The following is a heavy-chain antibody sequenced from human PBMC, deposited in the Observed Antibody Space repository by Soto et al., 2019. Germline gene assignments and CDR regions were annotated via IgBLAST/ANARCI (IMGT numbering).Heavy chain of an antibody. V-gene: IGHV3-30*18. CDR3: AKDKRASSIAARPSFDFQH. Sequence: GGSLRLSCAASGFTFSSYGMHWVRQAPGKGLEWVAVISYDGSNKYYADSVKGRFTISRDNSKNTLYLQMNSLRAEDTAVYYCAKDKRASSIAARPSFDFQHWGQGTLVTVSS. J-gene: IGHJ1*01. CDR1: GFTFSSYG. CDR2: ISYDGSNK. D-gene: IGHD6-6*01.